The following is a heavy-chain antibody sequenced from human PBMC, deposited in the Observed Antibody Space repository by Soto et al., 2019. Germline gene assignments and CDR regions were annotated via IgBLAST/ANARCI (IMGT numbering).Heavy chain of an antibody. Sequence: QLQLQESGPGLVKPSETLSLTCTVSGGSISSSSFHWGWIRQPPGKGLEWIGSIYYSGSTYYSPSLESRAPQSVATSKNPFSLQLSSVTAADTAVYYCARRERAAGTDWWFDPWGQGTLVTVSS. CDR3: ARRERAAGTDWWFDP. D-gene: IGHD6-13*01. V-gene: IGHV4-39*01. J-gene: IGHJ5*02. CDR2: IYYSGST. CDR1: GGSISSSSFH.